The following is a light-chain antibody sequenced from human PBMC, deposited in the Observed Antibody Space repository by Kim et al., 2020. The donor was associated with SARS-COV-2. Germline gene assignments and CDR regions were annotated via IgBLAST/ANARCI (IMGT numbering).Light chain of an antibody. CDR2: GAS. Sequence: SPGGSATLSCRASQSVTSDYLAWYQQKPGQAPRLLIYGASTRATGIPDRFSGSGSGTDFALTISRLEPEDFAVYYCQQYGSSPNTFGQGTKLEI. J-gene: IGKJ2*01. CDR3: QQYGSSPNT. CDR1: QSVTSDY. V-gene: IGKV3-20*01.